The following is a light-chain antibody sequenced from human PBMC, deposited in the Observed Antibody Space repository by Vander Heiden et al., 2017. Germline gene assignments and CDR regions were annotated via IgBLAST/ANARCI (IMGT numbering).Light chain of an antibody. V-gene: IGLV1-44*01. CDR2: SNN. CDR1: RSNIGSNT. Sequence: QSVLTQPPSASGTPGQRVTISCSGSRSNIGSNTVNWYQQLPGTAPKLRIYSNNQRPSGVPDRFSGSKSGTSASLAISGLQSEDEADYYCAAWDDSLNGVVFGGGTKLTVL. J-gene: IGLJ2*01. CDR3: AAWDDSLNGVV.